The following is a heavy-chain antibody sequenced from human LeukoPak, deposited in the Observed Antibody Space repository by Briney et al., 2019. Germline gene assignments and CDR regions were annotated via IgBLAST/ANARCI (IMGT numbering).Heavy chain of an antibody. CDR3: ARLDTVTTRANAFDI. J-gene: IGHJ3*02. D-gene: IGHD4-17*01. CDR1: GYNFMRNW. Sequence: KPGESLKISCKGSGYNFMRNWIGWVGQTPGRGLEWMGVIYPGDSDTRYSPSFQGQVTISADESVSTAYLQWSSLKASDTAIHYCARLDTVTTRANAFDIWGQGTMVTVSS. V-gene: IGHV5-51*03. CDR2: IYPGDSDT.